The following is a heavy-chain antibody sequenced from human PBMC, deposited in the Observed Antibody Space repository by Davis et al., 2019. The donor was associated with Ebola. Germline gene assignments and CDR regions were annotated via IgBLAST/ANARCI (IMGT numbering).Heavy chain of an antibody. D-gene: IGHD3-3*01. CDR2: ISSSSSYI. CDR1: GFTFSDYY. V-gene: IGHV3-11*06. Sequence: GESLKISCAASGFTFSDYYMSWIRQAPGKGLEWVSSISSSSSYIYYADSVKGRFTISRDNAKNSLYLQMNSLRAEDTAVYYCAREIRWSGSYGWFDPWGQGTLVTVSS. J-gene: IGHJ5*02. CDR3: AREIRWSGSYGWFDP.